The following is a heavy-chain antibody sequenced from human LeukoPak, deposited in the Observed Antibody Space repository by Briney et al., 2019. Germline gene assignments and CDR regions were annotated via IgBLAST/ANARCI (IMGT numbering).Heavy chain of an antibody. D-gene: IGHD1-26*01. V-gene: IGHV3-15*01. CDR2: IKSKTDGGTT. J-gene: IGHJ4*02. CDR3: TTRGGSFSIFDY. Sequence: WIRQPPGKGLEWVGRIKSKTDGGTTDYAAPVKGRFTVSRDDSKNTLYLQMNSLKTEDTAVYYCTTRGGSFSIFDYWGQGTLVTVSS.